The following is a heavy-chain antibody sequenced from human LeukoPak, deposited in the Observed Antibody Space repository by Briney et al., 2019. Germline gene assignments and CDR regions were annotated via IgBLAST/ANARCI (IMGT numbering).Heavy chain of an antibody. Sequence: ASVTVSCKASGDTFTSYGISWVRQAPGQGLEWMGWISAYNGNTNYAQKLQGRVTMTTDTSTSTAYMELRSLRSDDTAVYYCARDEQIVGATRFDYWGQGTLVTVSS. D-gene: IGHD1-26*01. CDR2: ISAYNGNT. V-gene: IGHV1-18*01. J-gene: IGHJ4*02. CDR3: ARDEQIVGATRFDY. CDR1: GDTFTSYG.